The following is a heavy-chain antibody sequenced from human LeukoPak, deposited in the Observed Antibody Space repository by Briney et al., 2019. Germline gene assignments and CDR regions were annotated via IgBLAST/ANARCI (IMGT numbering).Heavy chain of an antibody. V-gene: IGHV3-23*01. D-gene: IGHD3-22*01. CDR2: ISGSDGST. J-gene: IGHJ4*02. CDR1: GFTFSSYA. Sequence: GGSLRLSCAASGFTFSSYAMSWVRHAPGEGREWVSAISGSDGSTYYADSVTGRFTISRDNSKNTLYLQMNSQRAEDKDVYYCAKWDYYDSSGYYYFDYWGQGTLVTVSS. CDR3: AKWDYYDSSGYYYFDY.